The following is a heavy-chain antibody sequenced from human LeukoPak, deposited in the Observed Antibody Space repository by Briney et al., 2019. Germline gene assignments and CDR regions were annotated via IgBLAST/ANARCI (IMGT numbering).Heavy chain of an antibody. CDR1: GGSISSGGYY. CDR2: IYHSGST. J-gene: IGHJ4*02. V-gene: IGHV4-30-2*01. D-gene: IGHD1-7*01. Sequence: SETLSLTFTVSGGSISSGGYYWSWIRQPPGKGLEWIGYIYHSGSTYYNPSLKSRVTISVDRSKNQFSLKLSSVTAADTAVYYCARGGITGTTGPYFDYWGQGTLVTVSS. CDR3: ARGGITGTTGPYFDY.